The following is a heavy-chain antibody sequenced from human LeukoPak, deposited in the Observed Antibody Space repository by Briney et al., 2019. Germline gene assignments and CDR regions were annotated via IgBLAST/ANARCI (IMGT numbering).Heavy chain of an antibody. J-gene: IGHJ4*02. Sequence: PGGSLRLSCAASGFTFSDHYMDWVRQAPGKGLEWVGRTRNKANSYTTEYAASVKGRFTISRDDSKNSLYLQMNSLKTEDTAVYYCASQARPPFWSGYYASWGQGTLVTVSS. CDR2: TRNKANSYTT. CDR3: ASQARPPFWSGYYAS. V-gene: IGHV3-72*01. D-gene: IGHD3-3*01. CDR1: GFTFSDHY.